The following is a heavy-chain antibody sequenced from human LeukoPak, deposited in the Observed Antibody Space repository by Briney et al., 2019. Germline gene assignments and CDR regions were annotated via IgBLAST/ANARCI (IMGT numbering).Heavy chain of an antibody. J-gene: IGHJ4*02. V-gene: IGHV3-30*02. CDR1: GFTFSNYG. Sequence: PGGPLRLSCAASGFTFSNYGMHWVRQAPGKGLEWVAFLRRDGSDKYYADSVKGRFTISRDNSKNTVYLQMNSLRPEDTAVYYCAKDHSQNFDYWGQGTLVTVSS. CDR2: LRRDGSDK. CDR3: AKDHSQNFDY. D-gene: IGHD5-18*01.